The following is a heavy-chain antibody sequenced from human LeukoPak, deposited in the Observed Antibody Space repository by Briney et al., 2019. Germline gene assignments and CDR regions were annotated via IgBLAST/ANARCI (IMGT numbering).Heavy chain of an antibody. CDR1: GLTFSNYW. V-gene: IGHV3-7*03. CDR3: ARTGDSHY. J-gene: IGHJ4*02. Sequence: PGGSLTLSCVASGLTFSNYWMSWARQAPGKGLEWVANIKQDGSEKYYVDSVKGRFTISRDNAKNSLYLQMISLRAEDTAVYYCARTGDSHYWGQGTLVTVSS. D-gene: IGHD7-27*01. CDR2: IKQDGSEK.